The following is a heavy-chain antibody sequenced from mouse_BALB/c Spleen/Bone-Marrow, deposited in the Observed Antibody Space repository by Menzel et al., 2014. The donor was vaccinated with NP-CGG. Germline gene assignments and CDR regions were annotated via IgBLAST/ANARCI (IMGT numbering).Heavy chain of an antibody. J-gene: IGHJ1*01. CDR2: INPTNGST. Sequence: QVQLQQSGAELVRPGVSVKLSCKASGYTFTSYWMHWIKQRPEQGLERIGEINPTNGSTNYNEGFKTKATLTVDKSSSTAYMQLSSLTSEDSAVYYCASGPWYFDVWGAGTTVTVSS. CDR1: GYTFTSYW. V-gene: IGHV1S81*02. D-gene: IGHD3-1*01. CDR3: ASGPWYFDV.